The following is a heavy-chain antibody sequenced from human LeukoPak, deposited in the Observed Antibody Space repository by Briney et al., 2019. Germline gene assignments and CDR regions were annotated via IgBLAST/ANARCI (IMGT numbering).Heavy chain of an antibody. CDR3: ARGYIAMVRGVIYPHFDY. Sequence: SETLSLTCTVSGDSLSGYYWSWMRQPPAKGLEWIGYIYSGSTKYNSPLKSRVTISADTSKNQFSLKLSSVTAADTAMYYCARGYIAMVRGVIYPHFDYWGLGTLVTVSS. CDR2: IYSGST. CDR1: GDSLSGYY. D-gene: IGHD3-10*01. V-gene: IGHV4-59*01. J-gene: IGHJ4*01.